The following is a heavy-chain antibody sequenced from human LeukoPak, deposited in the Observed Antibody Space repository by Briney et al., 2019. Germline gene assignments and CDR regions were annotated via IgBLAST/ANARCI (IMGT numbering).Heavy chain of an antibody. CDR2: INGDGSTT. J-gene: IGHJ4*02. Sequence: GGSLRLSCAASGFTFSSYWMHWVRQTPGKGLVWVSRINGDGSTTAYADSVQGRFTISRDNAKNTLYLQMNSLRAEDTAVYYCARATSACYHVWGQGTLATVSS. CDR1: GFTFSSYW. V-gene: IGHV3-74*01. CDR3: ARATSACYHV. D-gene: IGHD3-3*01.